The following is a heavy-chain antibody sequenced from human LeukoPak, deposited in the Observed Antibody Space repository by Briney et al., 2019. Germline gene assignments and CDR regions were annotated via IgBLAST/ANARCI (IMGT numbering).Heavy chain of an antibody. CDR3: ASGRQLGY. Sequence: RLSCAASGYTFSNYWMSWVRQAPGKGLEWVANIKEDGSEKYYVDSVKGRFTISRDNARNSLYLQMNSLRAEDTAVYYCASGRQLGYWGQGTLVTVSS. CDR1: GYTFSNYW. J-gene: IGHJ4*02. CDR2: IKEDGSEK. V-gene: IGHV3-7*01. D-gene: IGHD6-13*01.